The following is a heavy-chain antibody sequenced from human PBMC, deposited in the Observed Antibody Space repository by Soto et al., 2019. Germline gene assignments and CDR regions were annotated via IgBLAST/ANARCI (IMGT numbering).Heavy chain of an antibody. Sequence: PSETLSLTCTVSGGSISIGDYYWSWIRQPPGKGLEWIGYIYYSGSTYYNPSLKSRVTISVDTSKNQFSLKLSSVTAADTAVYYCATSRYSSSWYGYYGMDVWGQGTTVTVSS. CDR2: IYYSGST. J-gene: IGHJ6*02. D-gene: IGHD6-13*01. CDR1: GGSISIGDYY. CDR3: ATSRYSSSWYGYYGMDV. V-gene: IGHV4-30-4*01.